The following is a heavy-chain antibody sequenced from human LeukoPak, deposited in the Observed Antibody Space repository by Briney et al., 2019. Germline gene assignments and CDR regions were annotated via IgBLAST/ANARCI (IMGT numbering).Heavy chain of an antibody. Sequence: GGSLRLSCAASGFTFSGYSMNWVRQAPGKGLEWVSYISSSSSTIYYADSVKGRFTISRDNAKNSLYLQMNSLRAEDTAVYYCARILPRQYRPPYYYYMDVWGKGTTVTVSS. J-gene: IGHJ6*03. CDR1: GFTFSGYS. D-gene: IGHD4-11*01. CDR2: ISSSSSTI. CDR3: ARILPRQYRPPYYYYMDV. V-gene: IGHV3-48*01.